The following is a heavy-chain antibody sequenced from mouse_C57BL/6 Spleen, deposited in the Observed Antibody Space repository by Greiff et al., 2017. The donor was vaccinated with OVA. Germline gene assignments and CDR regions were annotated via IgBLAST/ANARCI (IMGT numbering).Heavy chain of an antibody. CDR2: IYPRSGNT. Sequence: QVQLQHSGAELARPGASVKLSCKASGYTFTSYGISWVKQRTGQGLEWIGEIYPRSGNTYYNEKFKGKATLTADKSSSTAYMELRSLTSEDSAVYFCARGGAVVATSYFDYWGQGTTLTVSS. D-gene: IGHD1-1*01. J-gene: IGHJ2*01. V-gene: IGHV1-81*01. CDR1: GYTFTSYG. CDR3: ARGGAVVATSYFDY.